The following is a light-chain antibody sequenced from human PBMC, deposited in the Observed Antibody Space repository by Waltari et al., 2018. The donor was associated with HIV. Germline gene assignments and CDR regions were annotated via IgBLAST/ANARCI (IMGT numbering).Light chain of an antibody. CDR2: GSS. J-gene: IGKJ1*01. CDR1: KTIDTNF. Sequence: NVLTPSPGTLSLSRGESATHSCRTSKTIDTNFLRRYKSKSCQAPRLLFYGSSTRAPAVPDRFSATGSDTGSGTDFTLIINRLEPEDFATYFCLLYCDSPRWTFGPGTKV. V-gene: IGKV3-20*01. CDR3: LLYCDSPRWT.